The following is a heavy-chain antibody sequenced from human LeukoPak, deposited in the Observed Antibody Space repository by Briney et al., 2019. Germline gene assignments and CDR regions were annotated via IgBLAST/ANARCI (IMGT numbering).Heavy chain of an antibody. CDR1: GFTFPNYV. CDR3: ANEYSKGDV. V-gene: IGHV3-23*01. CDR2: ISDNGGNT. J-gene: IGHJ3*01. Sequence: GGSLRLSCAASGFTFPNYVMSWVRQAPGKGLEWVSSISDNGGNTYYADSVKGRFTISRDNSKNTLYLQMNSLRVEDAAVYYCANEYSKGDVWGQGTMVTVSS. D-gene: IGHD1-26*01.